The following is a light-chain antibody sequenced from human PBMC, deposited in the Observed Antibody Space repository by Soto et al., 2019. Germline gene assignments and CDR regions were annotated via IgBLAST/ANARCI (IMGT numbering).Light chain of an antibody. V-gene: IGLV2-8*01. CDR2: EVN. Sequence: QSALTQPASVSGSPGQSITISCTGTSSDVGVYKYVSWYQQHPGKAPKLMIYEVNNRPSGVPDRFSGSKSGNTASLTVSGLQAEDEADYYCSSYAGSNNAVVFGGGTKVTVL. CDR1: SSDVGVYKY. J-gene: IGLJ2*01. CDR3: SSYAGSNNAVV.